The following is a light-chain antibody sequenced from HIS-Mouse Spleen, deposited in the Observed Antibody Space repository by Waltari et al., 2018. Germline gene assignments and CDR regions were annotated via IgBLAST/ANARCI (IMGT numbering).Light chain of an antibody. CDR1: KLGDKY. V-gene: IGLV3-1*01. J-gene: IGLJ2*01. CDR2: QDS. CDR3: QAWDSSYSV. Sequence: SYELTQPPYVSVSTGQTSSSRCSGDKLGDKYGCWYQQKPGQSPVLVIYQDSKRPSGIPERFSGSNSGNTATLTFSGTQAMDDADYYCQAWDSSYSVFGGGTKLTVL.